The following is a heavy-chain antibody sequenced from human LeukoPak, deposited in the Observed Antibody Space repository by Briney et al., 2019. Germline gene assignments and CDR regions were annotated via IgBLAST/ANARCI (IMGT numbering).Heavy chain of an antibody. Sequence: SETLSLTCTVSGGSISSSSYYWGWIRQPPGKGLEWIGSMHYSGNTYYNPSLKSRVTISVDTSKNQFSLKLSSVTAADTAVYYCARVPYSSSWPGFDPWGQGTLVTVSS. CDR3: ARVPYSSSWPGFDP. D-gene: IGHD6-13*01. V-gene: IGHV4-39*07. J-gene: IGHJ5*02. CDR2: MHYSGNT. CDR1: GGSISSSSYY.